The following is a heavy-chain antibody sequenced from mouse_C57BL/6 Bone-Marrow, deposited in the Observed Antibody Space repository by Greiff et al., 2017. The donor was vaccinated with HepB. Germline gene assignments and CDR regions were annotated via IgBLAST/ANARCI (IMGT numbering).Heavy chain of an antibody. D-gene: IGHD2-2*01. CDR1: GFNIKDYY. V-gene: IGHV14-2*01. J-gene: IGHJ2*01. CDR3: ASGLWLRRRRSGYFDY. CDR2: IDPEDGET. Sequence: VQLQQSGAELVKPGASVKLSCTASGFNIKDYYMHWVKQRTEQGLEWIGRIDPEDGETKYAPKFQGKATITADTSSNTAYLQLSSLTSEDTAVDDCASGLWLRRRRSGYFDYWGQGTTLTVSS.